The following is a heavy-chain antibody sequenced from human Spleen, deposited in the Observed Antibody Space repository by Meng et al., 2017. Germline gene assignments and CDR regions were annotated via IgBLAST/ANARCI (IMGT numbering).Heavy chain of an antibody. D-gene: IGHD6-13*01. CDR1: GLSFTDAW. J-gene: IGHJ4*02. V-gene: IGHV3-15*01. CDR3: ATGAAAADH. CDR2: IKRNSDGGTI. Sequence: VQLGGLGGGLVKPGGSLRLSCVASGLSFTDAWMSWVRQAPGKGLEWVGRIKRNSDGGTIDYAAPVKGRFTISRDDSKNTLYLQMDSLITEDTAVYFCATGAAAADHWGQGTLVTVSS.